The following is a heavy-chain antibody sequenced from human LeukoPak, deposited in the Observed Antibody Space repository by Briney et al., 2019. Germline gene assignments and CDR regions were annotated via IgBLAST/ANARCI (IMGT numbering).Heavy chain of an antibody. CDR3: ARDPYYDSSDYSFDY. V-gene: IGHV1-2*02. CDR1: GYTFTGYY. D-gene: IGHD3-22*01. Sequence: GASVKVSCKASGYTFTGYYMHWVRQAPGQGLEWMGWINPNSGGTNYAQKFQGRVTMTRDTSISTAYMELSRLRSDDTAVYYCARDPYYDSSDYSFDYWGQGTLVTVSS. J-gene: IGHJ4*02. CDR2: INPNSGGT.